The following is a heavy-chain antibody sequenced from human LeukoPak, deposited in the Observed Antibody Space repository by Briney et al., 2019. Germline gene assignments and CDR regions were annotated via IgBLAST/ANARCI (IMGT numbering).Heavy chain of an antibody. V-gene: IGHV3-30*04. CDR1: GFTFSNYA. D-gene: IGHD2-21*02. Sequence: GGSLRLSCAASGFTFSNYAIHCVRQAPGKGLEWVAVIAYDGSSTVYADSVKGRLTISRDNSKNTLYLQMNSLRTEDTAVYYCARGASTAAKYGMDVWGRGTAVTVSS. CDR3: ARGASTAAKYGMDV. CDR2: IAYDGSST. J-gene: IGHJ6*02.